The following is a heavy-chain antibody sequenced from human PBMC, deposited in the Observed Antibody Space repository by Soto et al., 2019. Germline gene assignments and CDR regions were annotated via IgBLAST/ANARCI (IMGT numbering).Heavy chain of an antibody. CDR3: ARGPMTAYNWKRGAFDY. V-gene: IGHV3-7*01. J-gene: IGHJ4*02. D-gene: IGHD1-20*01. CDR2: IKQDGSEK. Sequence: PSETLSLTCTVSGGSISSYYWSWVRQAPGKGLEWVANIKQDGSEKYYVDSVKGRFTISRDNAKNSLYLQMNSLRAEDTAVYYCARGPMTAYNWKRGAFDYWGQGTLVTVSS. CDR1: GGSISSYY.